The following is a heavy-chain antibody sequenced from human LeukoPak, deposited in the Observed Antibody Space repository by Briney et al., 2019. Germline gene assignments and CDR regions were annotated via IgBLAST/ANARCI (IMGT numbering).Heavy chain of an antibody. CDR1: GFTFSSHG. V-gene: IGHV3-23*01. J-gene: IGHJ3*02. CDR2: ISDSGYST. CDR3: AREVEAFDI. Sequence: GGTLRLSCAASGFTFSSHGMSWVRQAPGKGLEWVSAISDSGYSTNYADSVKGRFTISRDNAKNSLYLQMNSLRAEDTAVYYCAREVEAFDIWGQGTMVIVSS.